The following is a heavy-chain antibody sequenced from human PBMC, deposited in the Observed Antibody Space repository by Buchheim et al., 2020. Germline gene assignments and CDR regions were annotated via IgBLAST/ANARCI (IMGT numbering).Heavy chain of an antibody. D-gene: IGHD2-21*02. J-gene: IGHJ4*02. Sequence: EVKLVESGGGLVQPGGSLRLSCTASGFTFSDYEMTWFRQAPGKGLEWVSYIRNNGDLIYYGDSVKGRFTISRDNAKNSLYLQMNSLRAEDTALYYCARDSSGDGGDFGYYFDYWGQGA. V-gene: IGHV3-48*03. CDR3: ARDSSGDGGDFGYYFDY. CDR1: GFTFSDYE. CDR2: IRNNGDLI.